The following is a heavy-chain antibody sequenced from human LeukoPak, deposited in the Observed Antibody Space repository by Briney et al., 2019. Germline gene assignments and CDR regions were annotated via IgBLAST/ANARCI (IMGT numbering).Heavy chain of an antibody. V-gene: IGHV1-69*05. CDR3: ARVTSSSSSFDY. CDR1: GGTFSSYA. D-gene: IGHD6-6*01. J-gene: IGHJ4*02. Sequence: GASVKVSCKASGGTFSSYAISWVRQAPGQGLEWMGGIIPIFGTANYAQKFQGRVTITTDESTSTAYMELSSLRSEDTAVYYCARVTSSSSSFDYWGQGTLVTVSS. CDR2: IIPIFGTA.